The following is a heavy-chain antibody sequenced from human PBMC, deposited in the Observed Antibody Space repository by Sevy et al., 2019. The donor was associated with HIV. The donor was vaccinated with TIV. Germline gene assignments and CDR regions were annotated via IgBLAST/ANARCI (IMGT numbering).Heavy chain of an antibody. CDR1: GFTFSSQA. J-gene: IGHJ4*02. Sequence: GGSLRLSCAASGFTFSSQAMSWVRQSPGKGQKWVSIISASGDHTYYADSVKGRFTISRDNSKNTLYLQMNGLRAEDTAVYYCAIEGTHRRRDYGGRGTLATVSS. CDR2: ISASGDHT. V-gene: IGHV3-23*01. CDR3: AIEGTHRRRDY.